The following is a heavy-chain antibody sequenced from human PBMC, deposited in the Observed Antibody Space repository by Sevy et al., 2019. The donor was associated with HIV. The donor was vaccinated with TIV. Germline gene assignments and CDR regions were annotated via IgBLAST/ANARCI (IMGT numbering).Heavy chain of an antibody. CDR1: GFTLSSHS. J-gene: IGHJ3*02. V-gene: IGHV3-48*02. CDR2: IRGDDENK. Sequence: GGSLRLSCAVSGFTLSSHSMNWVRQAPGKGLEWLSHIRGDDENKYYADSVQGRFTISRDDASNSVHVQMNSLRDEDTAVYYCARGGNPGQAASDIWGQGTVVTVSS. CDR3: ARGGNPGQAASDI.